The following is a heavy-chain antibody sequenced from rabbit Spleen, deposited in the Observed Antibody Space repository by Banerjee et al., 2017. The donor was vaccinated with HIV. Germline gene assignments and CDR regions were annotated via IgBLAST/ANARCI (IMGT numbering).Heavy chain of an antibody. CDR1: GFDFSTYW. Sequence: QEQLVESGGGLVQPGESLTLSCKASGFDFSTYWMSWVRQAPGKGLEWIGHIDNGGSAYYASWAKGRFTISSDNAQNTVDLHMNSLTAADTATYFCAREDVGGSVSLWGQGTLVTV. CDR2: IDNGGSA. D-gene: IGHD1-1*01. V-gene: IGHV1S47*01. J-gene: IGHJ6*01. CDR3: AREDVGGSVSL.